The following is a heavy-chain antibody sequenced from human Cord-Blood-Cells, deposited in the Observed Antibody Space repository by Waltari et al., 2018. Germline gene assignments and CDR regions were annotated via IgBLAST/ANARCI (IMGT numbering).Heavy chain of an antibody. CDR1: GGTFSSYA. J-gene: IGHJ4*02. CDR3: ARGVRGYSGYDFDY. Sequence: SCKASGGTFSSYAISWVRQAPGQGLEWMGGIIPIFGTANYAQKFQGRVTITADKSTSTAYMELSSLRSEDTAVYYCARGVRGYSGYDFDYWGQGTLVTVSS. D-gene: IGHD5-12*01. CDR2: IIPIFGTA. V-gene: IGHV1-69*06.